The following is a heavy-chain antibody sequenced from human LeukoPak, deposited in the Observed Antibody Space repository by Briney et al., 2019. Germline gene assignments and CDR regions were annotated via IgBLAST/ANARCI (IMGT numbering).Heavy chain of an antibody. J-gene: IGHJ4*02. V-gene: IGHV2-5*02. D-gene: IGHD6-13*01. CDR1: WFSLRTSGVG. Sequence: SGPTLVKPTQTLTLTCTFSWFSLRTSGVGVGWIRQPPGKALELPAPIYWDDDKRYSPSPKSRPTITKDTSKNQVVLSMTDMDPVDTATYYCAHRWVGSSWYWVYFDYWGPGTLVTVSS. CDR2: IYWDDDK. CDR3: AHRWVGSSWYWVYFDY.